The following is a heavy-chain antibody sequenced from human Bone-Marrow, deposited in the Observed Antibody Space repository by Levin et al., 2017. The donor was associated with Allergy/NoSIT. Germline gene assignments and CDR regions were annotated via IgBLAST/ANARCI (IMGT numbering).Heavy chain of an antibody. CDR3: ARGSYSKNYVI. Sequence: LGESLKISCAASGFTFSSYNMNWVRQAPGKGLEWVSFISSSGSKIYYADSVKGRFTISRDNAKNSLHLQMNSLRDDDTAVYYCARGSYSKNYVIWGQGTLVTVSS. CDR2: ISSSGSKI. D-gene: IGHD3-10*01. CDR1: GFTFSSYN. V-gene: IGHV3-48*02. J-gene: IGHJ4*02.